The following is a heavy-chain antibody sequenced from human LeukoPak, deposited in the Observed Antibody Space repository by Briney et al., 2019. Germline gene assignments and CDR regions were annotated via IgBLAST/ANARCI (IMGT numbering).Heavy chain of an antibody. J-gene: IGHJ3*02. CDR1: GYSISSGYY. CDR3: ARARVRAFDI. V-gene: IGHV4-38-2*02. D-gene: IGHD4/OR15-4a*01. Sequence: SETLSLTCTVSGYSISSGYYWGWIRQPPGKGLEWIGSIYHSGGTYYNPSLKSRVTISVDTSKNQFSLKLSSVTAADTAVYYCARARVRAFDIWGQGTMVTVSS. CDR2: IYHSGGT.